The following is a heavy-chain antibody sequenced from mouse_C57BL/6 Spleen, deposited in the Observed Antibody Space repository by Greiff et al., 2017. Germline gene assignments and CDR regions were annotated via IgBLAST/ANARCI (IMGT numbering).Heavy chain of an antibody. D-gene: IGHD1-1*01. Sequence: LVESGAELVRPGTSVKVSCKASGYAFTNYLIEWVKQRPGQGLEWIGVINPGSGGTNSEEKFKGKATLTADKSSSTAYMQRSSLTSEDSAVDFCARSDTTVVDWYFDVWGTGTTVTVSS. CDR1: GYAFTNYL. J-gene: IGHJ1*03. CDR2: INPGSGGT. V-gene: IGHV1-54*01. CDR3: ARSDTTVVDWYFDV.